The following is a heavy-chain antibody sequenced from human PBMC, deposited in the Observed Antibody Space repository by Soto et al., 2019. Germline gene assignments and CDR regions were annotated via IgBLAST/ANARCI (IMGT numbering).Heavy chain of an antibody. V-gene: IGHV3-30-3*01. CDR1: GFTFSSYA. Sequence: GGSLRLSCAASGFTFSSYAMHWVRQAPGKGLEWVAVISYDGSNKYYADSVKGRFTISRDNSKNTLYLQMNSLRAEDTAVYYCARAITGTRHGMDVWGQGTTVTVSS. CDR3: ARAITGTRHGMDV. D-gene: IGHD1-20*01. J-gene: IGHJ6*02. CDR2: ISYDGSNK.